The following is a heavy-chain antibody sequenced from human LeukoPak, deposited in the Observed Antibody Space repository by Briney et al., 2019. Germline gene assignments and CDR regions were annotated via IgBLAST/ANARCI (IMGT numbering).Heavy chain of an antibody. V-gene: IGHV3-21*01. D-gene: IGHD3-3*01. CDR2: ISSSSIYI. Sequence: PGGSLRLSCAASGFTFSSYSMNWVRQAPGKGEEGVSSISSSSIYIVYADSLKSRFTISRDNAKNSLYLQMNSLRAEDTAVYYCARAKDNTIFGVVIPYWGQGTLVTVSS. J-gene: IGHJ4*02. CDR1: GFTFSSYS. CDR3: ARAKDNTIFGVVIPY.